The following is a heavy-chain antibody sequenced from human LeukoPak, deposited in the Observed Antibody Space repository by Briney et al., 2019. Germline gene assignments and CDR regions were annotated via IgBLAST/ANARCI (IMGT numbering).Heavy chain of an antibody. CDR3: ARGYSYDGFDY. J-gene: IGHJ4*02. V-gene: IGHV3-23*01. CDR1: GFTFSSCA. Sequence: PGGSLRLSCAASGFTFSSCAMNWVRQAPGKGLEWVSGMSGSGGITHYADSVRGRFTISRDNAKNSLYLQMNSLRAEDTAVYYCARGYSYDGFDYWGQGTLVTVSS. CDR2: MSGSGGIT. D-gene: IGHD5-18*01.